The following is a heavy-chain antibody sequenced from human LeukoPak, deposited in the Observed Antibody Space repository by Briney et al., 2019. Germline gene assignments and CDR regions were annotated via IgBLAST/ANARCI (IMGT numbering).Heavy chain of an antibody. D-gene: IGHD5-24*01. CDR1: GFTFSRYG. J-gene: IGHJ3*02. CDR2: IWYDGRNE. CDR3: AKDRLYGNTINDDAFDI. V-gene: IGHV3-33*06. Sequence: GRSLRLSCAASGFTFSRYGMHWVRQAPGKGLEWVAVIWYDGRNEYYADSVKGRFTISRDNSKSTLYLQMNSLRAEDTSVYYCAKDRLYGNTINDDAFDIWGQGTMVTVFS.